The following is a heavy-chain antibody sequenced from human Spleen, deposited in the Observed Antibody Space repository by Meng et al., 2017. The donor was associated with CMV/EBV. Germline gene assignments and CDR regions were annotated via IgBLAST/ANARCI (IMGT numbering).Heavy chain of an antibody. V-gene: IGHV3-NL1*01. Sequence: GGSLRLSCAASGFTFSEYWIHWIRQPPGKGLEWVSAIYRGGSSTSYLDSVKGRFTISRDDSRNTLYLQMNSLRAEDTAVYFCARGEIPPYCSITSCYSGGYYYYGMDVWGQGTTVTVSS. J-gene: IGHJ6*02. D-gene: IGHD2-2*02. CDR2: IYRGGSST. CDR3: ARGEIPPYCSITSCYSGGYYYYGMDV. CDR1: GFTFSEYW.